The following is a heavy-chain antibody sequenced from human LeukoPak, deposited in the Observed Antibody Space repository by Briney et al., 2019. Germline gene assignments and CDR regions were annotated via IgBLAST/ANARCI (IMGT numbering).Heavy chain of an antibody. J-gene: IGHJ4*02. CDR1: GYTFTSYG. CDR2: ISAYNGNT. Sequence: ASVKVSCKASGYTFTSYGISWVRQAPGQGLEWMGWISAYNGNTNYAQKLQGRVTMTTDTSTSTAYMELRSLRSDDTAVYYCARVPSSSTIYYFDYWGQGTLVTVSS. V-gene: IGHV1-18*01. CDR3: ARVPSSSTIYYFDY. D-gene: IGHD6-13*01.